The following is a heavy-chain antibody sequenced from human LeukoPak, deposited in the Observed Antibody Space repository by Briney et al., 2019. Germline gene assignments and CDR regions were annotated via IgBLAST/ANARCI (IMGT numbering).Heavy chain of an antibody. CDR3: AREAYIAARLLDY. Sequence: GGSLRLSCAASGVTFSSYWMHWVRQAPGKGLVWVSRINSDGSSTSYADSVKGRFTISRDNAKNTLYLQMNSLRAEDTAVYYCAREAYIAARLLDYWGQGTLVTVSS. J-gene: IGHJ4*02. D-gene: IGHD6-6*01. V-gene: IGHV3-74*01. CDR1: GVTFSSYW. CDR2: INSDGSST.